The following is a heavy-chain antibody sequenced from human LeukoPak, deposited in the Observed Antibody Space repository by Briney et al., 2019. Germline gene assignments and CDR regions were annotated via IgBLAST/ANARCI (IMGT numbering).Heavy chain of an antibody. CDR3: AKALAYGSGWFLGAFDV. Sequence: GGSLRLSCAASGSTFSNYTVSCVRQAPGQGLEWVSGLSGSAGSTYYADSVKGRFSISRDNSKNTVYLQMNRLRAEDTAAYYCAKALAYGSGWFLGAFDVWGQGTMVTVSS. V-gene: IGHV3-23*01. CDR2: LSGSAGST. D-gene: IGHD6-19*01. J-gene: IGHJ3*01. CDR1: GSTFSNYT.